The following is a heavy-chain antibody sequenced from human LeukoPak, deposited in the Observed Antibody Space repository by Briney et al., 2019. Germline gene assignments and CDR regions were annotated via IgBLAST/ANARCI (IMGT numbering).Heavy chain of an antibody. J-gene: IGHJ5*02. V-gene: IGHV3-53*01. Sequence: GGSLRLSCAASGFTVSRSYMIWARQAPGKGLEWVSVIYSGGTTYYADSVKGRFTISRDNSKNTLYLQMNSLRAEDTAVYYCARGRGYSQSNWVDPWGQGIMVTVSA. D-gene: IGHD5-18*01. CDR3: ARGRGYSQSNWVDP. CDR2: IYSGGTT. CDR1: GFTVSRSY.